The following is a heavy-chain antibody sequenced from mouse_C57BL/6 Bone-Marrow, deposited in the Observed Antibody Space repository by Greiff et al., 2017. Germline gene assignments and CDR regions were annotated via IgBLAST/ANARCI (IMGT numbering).Heavy chain of an antibody. CDR2: ISSGSSTI. CDR3: ARKENPAWFAY. CDR1: GFTFSDYG. J-gene: IGHJ3*01. V-gene: IGHV5-17*01. Sequence: VQLKESGGGLVKPGGSLKLSCAASGFTFSDYGMHWVRQAPEKGLEWVAYISSGSSTIYYADTVKGRFTISRDNAKNTLFLQMTSLRSEDTAMYYCARKENPAWFAYWGQGTLVTVSA.